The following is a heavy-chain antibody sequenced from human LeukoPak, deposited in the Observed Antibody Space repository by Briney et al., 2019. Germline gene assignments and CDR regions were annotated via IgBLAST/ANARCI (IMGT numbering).Heavy chain of an antibody. J-gene: IGHJ4*02. CDR2: INPNNGDT. CDR3: ASYPRSIPTPPFDY. Sequence: GASVKVSCKXSGYTFTAQYMHWVRQAPRQGLEWMGWINPNNGDTKYSQSFLGRVTMTRDTSTTTAYMELSSLRSDDTAVYFCASYPRSIPTPPFDYWGQGTLVTVSS. D-gene: IGHD2-21*01. V-gene: IGHV1-2*02. CDR1: GYTFTAQY.